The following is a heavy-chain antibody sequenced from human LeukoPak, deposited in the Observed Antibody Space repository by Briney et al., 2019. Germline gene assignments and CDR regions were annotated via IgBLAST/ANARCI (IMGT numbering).Heavy chain of an antibody. J-gene: IGHJ6*02. CDR3: ARLTPDCSSTSCDYYYYGMDV. CDR2: IYKRGGT. D-gene: IGHD2-2*01. V-gene: IGHV4-59*01. Sequence: SETLSLTCTISGGSISNYYWSWIRQTPGKGLEGIGYIYKRGGTNYNPSLKGRVTISVDTSKNKFSLKLSSVTAADTAVYYCARLTPDCSSTSCDYYYYGMDVWGQGTTVTVSS. CDR1: GGSISNYY.